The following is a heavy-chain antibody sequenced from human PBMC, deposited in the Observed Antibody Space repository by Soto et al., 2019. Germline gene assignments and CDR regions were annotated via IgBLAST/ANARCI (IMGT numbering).Heavy chain of an antibody. D-gene: IGHD4-17*01. Sequence: QLQLQESGPGLVKPSETLSLSCTVSGGSISSSSYYWGWIRQPPGKGLEWIGSIYYSGSTYYNPSLKSRVTISVDTSKNQFSLKLSSVTAADTAVYYCAMRGDYGDYAYDYWGQGTLVTVSS. J-gene: IGHJ4*02. CDR3: AMRGDYGDYAYDY. CDR1: GGSISSSSYY. CDR2: IYYSGST. V-gene: IGHV4-39*01.